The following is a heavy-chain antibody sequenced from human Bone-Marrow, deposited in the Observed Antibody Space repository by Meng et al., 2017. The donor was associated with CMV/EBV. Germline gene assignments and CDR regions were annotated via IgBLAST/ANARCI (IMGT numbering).Heavy chain of an antibody. V-gene: IGHV3-30-3*01. Sequence: GESLKISCAASGFTFSSYAMHWVRQAPGKGLEWVAVISYDGSNKYYADSVKGRFTISRDNSKNSLYLQMNSLRAEDTAVYYCARVYGEGTIFGVVIPLYYYGMDVWGQGTTVTVSS. CDR1: GFTFSSYA. J-gene: IGHJ6*02. D-gene: IGHD3-3*01. CDR2: ISYDGSNK. CDR3: ARVYGEGTIFGVVIPLYYYGMDV.